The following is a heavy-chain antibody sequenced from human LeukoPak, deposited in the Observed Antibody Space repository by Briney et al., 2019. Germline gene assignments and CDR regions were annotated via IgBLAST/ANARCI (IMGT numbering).Heavy chain of an antibody. V-gene: IGHV3-74*01. CDR1: GFTFSSYW. Sequence: GGSLRLSCAASGFTFSSYWMHRVRQAPGKGLVWVSRINTDGSSTSYADSVKGRFTISRDNAKNTLYLQMNSLRAEDTAVYYCASREYYYDSSGYYPSFGYWGQGTLVTVSS. J-gene: IGHJ4*02. CDR2: INTDGSST. D-gene: IGHD3-22*01. CDR3: ASREYYYDSSGYYPSFGY.